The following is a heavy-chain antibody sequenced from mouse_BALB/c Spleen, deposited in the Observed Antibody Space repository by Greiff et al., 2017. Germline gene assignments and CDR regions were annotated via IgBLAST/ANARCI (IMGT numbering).Heavy chain of an antibody. J-gene: IGHJ3*01. Sequence: QVQLKQSGAELVRPGVSVKISCKGSGYTFTDYAMHWVKQSHAKSLEWIGVISTYYGDASYNQKFKGKATMTVDKSSSTAYMELARLTSEDSAIYYCARERGLTVPFAYWGKGTLVTVSA. V-gene: IGHV1S137*01. CDR1: GYTFTDYA. CDR2: ISTYYGDA. CDR3: ARERGLTVPFAY. D-gene: IGHD1-1*01.